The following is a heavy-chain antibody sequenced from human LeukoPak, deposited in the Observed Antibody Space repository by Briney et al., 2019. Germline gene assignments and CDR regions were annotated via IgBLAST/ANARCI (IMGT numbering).Heavy chain of an antibody. CDR2: IKSDGSST. J-gene: IGHJ3*02. CDR3: ARPIRGYDGFDI. D-gene: IGHD5-12*01. Sequence: GGSLRLSCAASGFTFSSYWMHWVRQAPGKGLVWVSRIKSDGSSTSYADSVKGRFTISRDNGKNTLYLQMNSLRAEDTAIYYCARPIRGYDGFDIWGQGTMVTVSS. V-gene: IGHV3-74*01. CDR1: GFTFSSYW.